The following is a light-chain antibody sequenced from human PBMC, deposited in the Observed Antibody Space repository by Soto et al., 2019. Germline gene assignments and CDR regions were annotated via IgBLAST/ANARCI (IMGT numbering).Light chain of an antibody. CDR3: CSYSTSNTHNYV. J-gene: IGLJ1*01. CDR1: SSDIGGYNY. V-gene: IGLV2-14*01. CDR2: EVN. Sequence: QSVLTQPASVSGSPGQSITVSCTGTSSDIGGYNYVSWYQHHPGKAPQLIIYEVNLRPSGVSDRFSASKSGDTASLTISGLQAGDEADYYCCSYSTSNTHNYVFGTGTNVTVL.